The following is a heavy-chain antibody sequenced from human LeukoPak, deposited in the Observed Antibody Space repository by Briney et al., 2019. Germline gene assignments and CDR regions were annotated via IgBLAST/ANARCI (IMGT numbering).Heavy chain of an antibody. CDR2: ISSTGSSI. J-gene: IGHJ4*02. CDR3: ARDRTTVTTRSRYFDY. D-gene: IGHD4-17*01. Sequence: GGSLRLSCAASGFTFSSYRMNWVRQAPGKGLEWVSYISSTGSSIYYTDSVKGRFTISRDNAKNSLYLQMNSLRAEDTAVYYCARDRTTVTTRSRYFDYWGQGTLVTVSS. V-gene: IGHV3-48*04. CDR1: GFTFSSYR.